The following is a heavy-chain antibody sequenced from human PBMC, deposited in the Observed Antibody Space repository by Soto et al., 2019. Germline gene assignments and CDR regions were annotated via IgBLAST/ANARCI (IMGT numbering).Heavy chain of an antibody. J-gene: IGHJ4*02. D-gene: IGHD3-10*01. Sequence: VGSLRLSCAASGFTFSSFGMHWVRQAPGKGLEWVALISDDGSKEYYTDSVKGRFTISRDNSKNTVYLQMNSLRSEDTAVYHCAKLSWGSGLFYDYWGQGTPVTVSS. CDR2: ISDDGSKE. CDR3: AKLSWGSGLFYDY. V-gene: IGHV3-30*18. CDR1: GFTFSSFG.